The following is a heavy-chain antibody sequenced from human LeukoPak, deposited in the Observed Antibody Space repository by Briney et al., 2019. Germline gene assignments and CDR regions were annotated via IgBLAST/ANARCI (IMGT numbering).Heavy chain of an antibody. CDR1: EYTFTGYY. J-gene: IGHJ4*02. Sequence: GASVKVSCKASEYTFTGYYMHWVRQAPGQGLEWMGWINPNSGGTNYAQKFQGRVTMTRDTSISTAYMELSRLRSDDTAVYYCARDAVAGPPPYYFDYWGQGTLVTVSS. CDR2: INPNSGGT. CDR3: ARDAVAGPPPYYFDY. V-gene: IGHV1-2*02. D-gene: IGHD6-19*01.